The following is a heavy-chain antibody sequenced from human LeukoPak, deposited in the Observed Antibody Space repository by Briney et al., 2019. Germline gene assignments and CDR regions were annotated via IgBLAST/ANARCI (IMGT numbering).Heavy chain of an antibody. CDR3: ARDMEVAGQGYSYGFDY. CDR2: IYYSGST. Sequence: PSETLSLTCTVSGVSISSSNSYWGWIRQPPGKGLEWIGYIYYSGSTDYNPSLKSRVTISVDTSKNQFSLKLSSVTAADTAVYYCARDMEVAGQGYSYGFDYWGQGTLVTVSS. J-gene: IGHJ4*02. CDR1: GVSISSSNSY. D-gene: IGHD5-18*01. V-gene: IGHV4-61*01.